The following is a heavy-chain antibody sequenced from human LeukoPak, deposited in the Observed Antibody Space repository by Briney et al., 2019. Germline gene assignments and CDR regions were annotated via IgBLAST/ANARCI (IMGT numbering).Heavy chain of an antibody. CDR1: GFTFRSYG. Sequence: GGSLRLSCAASGFTFRSYGMHWVRQAPGKGLEWVAIVWYDGNNKYYADSVKGRFTVSRDNSKDTVSLQLNSLRAEDTAVYYCARGSGAAAGAFDFWGQGTLDTVPS. CDR3: ARGSGAAAGAFDF. D-gene: IGHD6-13*01. J-gene: IGHJ4*02. V-gene: IGHV3-33*01. CDR2: VWYDGNNK.